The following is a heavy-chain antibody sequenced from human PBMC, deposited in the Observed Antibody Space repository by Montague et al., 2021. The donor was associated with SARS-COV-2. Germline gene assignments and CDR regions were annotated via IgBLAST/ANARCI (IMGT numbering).Heavy chain of an antibody. CDR2: TYYGGST. CDR3: ARDLRQWLADYYYYGLDV. J-gene: IGHJ6*02. V-gene: IGHV4-4*02. Sequence: SETLSLTCAVSGDSISSNNWWNWVRQAPGKGLEWIGETYYGGSTNYNPSLKSRVTISVDKTKNQLYLKMRSVTAADTAVYYCARDLRQWLADYYYYGLDVWGQGTTVTVSS. D-gene: IGHD6-19*01. CDR1: GDSISSNNW.